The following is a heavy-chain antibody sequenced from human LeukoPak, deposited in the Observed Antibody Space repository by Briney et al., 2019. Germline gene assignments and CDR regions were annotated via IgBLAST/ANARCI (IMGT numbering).Heavy chain of an antibody. CDR1: GFTFSSFS. Sequence: KPGGSLTLSCAASGFTFSSFSMNWVRQAPEKALEWVASISSSRSYIYYADSVKGRFTISRDNAKNSLYLQMNSLRAEGTAVYYCARAPGGYCSSTSCYVWFDPWGQGTLVTVSS. D-gene: IGHD2-2*01. V-gene: IGHV3-21*01. CDR2: ISSSRSYI. J-gene: IGHJ5*02. CDR3: ARAPGGYCSSTSCYVWFDP.